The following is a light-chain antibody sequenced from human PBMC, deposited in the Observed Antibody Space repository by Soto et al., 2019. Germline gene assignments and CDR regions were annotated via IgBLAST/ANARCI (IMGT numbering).Light chain of an antibody. CDR1: QSFRGL. J-gene: IGKJ5*01. CDR3: QQRHMWPIT. V-gene: IGKV3-11*01. CDR2: DAY. Sequence: EVVFAPFPVTPSLLPGERTTLSWRASQSFRGLLAWYQQKPGQAPRLLIYDAYNRATGIPPRFSGSGSGTDFTLTISSLEPEDSAVYYCQQRHMWPITVGQGTRLEIK.